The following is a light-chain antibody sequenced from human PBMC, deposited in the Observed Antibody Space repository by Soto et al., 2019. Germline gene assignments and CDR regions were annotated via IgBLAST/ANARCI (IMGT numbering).Light chain of an antibody. V-gene: IGKV3-20*01. Sequence: EIVLTQSPGTLSLSPGERATLSCRASQSVSSNFLAWYQQKPGQPPRLLMYGASSRATSIPDRFSGSGSGTDVTLTISRLEPEDFAVYYCQHYGPPRYTFGQGTKLDIK. CDR3: QHYGPPRYT. CDR1: QSVSSNF. CDR2: GAS. J-gene: IGKJ2*01.